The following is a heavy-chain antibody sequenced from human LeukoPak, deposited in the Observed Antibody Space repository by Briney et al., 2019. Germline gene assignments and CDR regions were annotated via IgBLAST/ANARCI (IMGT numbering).Heavy chain of an antibody. J-gene: IGHJ4*02. V-gene: IGHV3-43*02. CDR1: GFTFDDYV. Sequence: GGSLRLCCAAPGFTFDDYVMHWGRQDRGKGLEWFSLISGDGDSTDYADSVKGRFTISRDNSKNSLYLQMNSLRTEDTALYYCAKDVYCSQTNSYRYFDYWGQGTLVTVSS. CDR2: ISGDGDST. CDR3: AKDVYCSQTNSYRYFDY. D-gene: IGHD2-2*02.